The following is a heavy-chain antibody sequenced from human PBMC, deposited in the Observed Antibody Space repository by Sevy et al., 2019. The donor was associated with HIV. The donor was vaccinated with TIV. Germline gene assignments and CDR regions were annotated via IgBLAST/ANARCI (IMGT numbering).Heavy chain of an antibody. CDR2: ISYDGSSK. CDR1: GFNFSSYG. Sequence: GGSLRLSCAASGFNFSSYGMHWVRQAPGKGLEWVAVISYDGSSKYYADSVKGRFTISRDNSKNTVYLQIKRLRGEDTAVYYCSKESGSYYAFWRGQDAFAIWGQGTMVTVSS. D-gene: IGHD3-3*01. CDR3: SKESGSYYAFWRGQDAFAI. V-gene: IGHV3-30*18. J-gene: IGHJ3*02.